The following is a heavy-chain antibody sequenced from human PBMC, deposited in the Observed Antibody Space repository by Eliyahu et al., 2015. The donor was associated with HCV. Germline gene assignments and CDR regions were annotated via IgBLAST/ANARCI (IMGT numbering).Heavy chain of an antibody. CDR3: VKGYGSRNYLYFDS. Sequence: EVQLVESGGVVVQPGGSLRLSCAASGFTFXDYTMHWVRQAPGKGLEWVSLISWNGANSYYADSVKGRFTISRDNSKNSLYLQMNSLRTEDTALYYCVKGYGSRNYLYFDSWGQGTLVTVSS. D-gene: IGHD3-10*01. CDR1: GFTFXDYT. CDR2: ISWNGANS. J-gene: IGHJ4*02. V-gene: IGHV3-43*01.